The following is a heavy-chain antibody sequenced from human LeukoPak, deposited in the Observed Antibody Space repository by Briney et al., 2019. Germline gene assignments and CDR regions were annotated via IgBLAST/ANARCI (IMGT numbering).Heavy chain of an antibody. D-gene: IGHD4-11*01. CDR2: INHSGST. CDR1: GGSISSYY. Sequence: SETLSLTCTVSGGSISSYYWSWIRQPPGKGLEWIGEINHSGSTNYNPSLKSRVTISVDTSKNQFSLKLSSVTAADTAVYYCARRRYSDYWGQGTLVTVSS. V-gene: IGHV4-34*01. CDR3: ARRRYSDY. J-gene: IGHJ4*02.